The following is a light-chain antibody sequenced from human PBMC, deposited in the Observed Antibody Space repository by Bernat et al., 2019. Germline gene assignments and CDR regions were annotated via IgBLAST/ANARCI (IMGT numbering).Light chain of an antibody. CDR2: AAS. Sequence: IQLTQSPSFLSASVGDRVTITCRASQGISSYLACYQQKPVKAPKLLIYAASTLQSGVPSRFSGSGSVTEYTLTISSLQPEDFATYYCQQLNSYPPLTFGGGTKVEIK. CDR1: QGISSY. J-gene: IGKJ4*01. V-gene: IGKV1-9*01. CDR3: QQLNSYPPLT.